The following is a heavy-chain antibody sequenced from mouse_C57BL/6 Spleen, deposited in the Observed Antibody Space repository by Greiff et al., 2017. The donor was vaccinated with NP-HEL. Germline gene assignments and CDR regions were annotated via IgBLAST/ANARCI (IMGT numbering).Heavy chain of an antibody. CDR3: ALYYDYAWFAY. V-gene: IGHV1-64*01. Sequence: QVQLQQPGAELVKPGASVKLSCKASGYTFTSYWMHWVKQRPGQGLEWIGMIHPNSGSTNYNEKFKSKATLTVDKSSSTAYMQLSSLTSEDSAVYYCALYYDYAWFAYWGQGTLVTVSA. CDR1: GYTFTSYW. D-gene: IGHD2-4*01. CDR2: IHPNSGST. J-gene: IGHJ3*01.